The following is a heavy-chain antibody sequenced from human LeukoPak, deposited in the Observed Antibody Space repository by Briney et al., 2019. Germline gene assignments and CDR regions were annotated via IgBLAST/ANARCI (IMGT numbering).Heavy chain of an antibody. V-gene: IGHV3-11*04. Sequence: GGSLRLSCAASGFTFSDYFMSWIRQAPGKGLEWVSYITSSDSSVYYADSVQGRFTISRDNAKNSLYLQINSLRAEDTAVYYCARRLPIAGGSSHAFNVWGQGTMVTVSS. D-gene: IGHD6-13*01. CDR1: GFTFSDYF. J-gene: IGHJ3*01. CDR2: ITSSDSSV. CDR3: ARRLPIAGGSSHAFNV.